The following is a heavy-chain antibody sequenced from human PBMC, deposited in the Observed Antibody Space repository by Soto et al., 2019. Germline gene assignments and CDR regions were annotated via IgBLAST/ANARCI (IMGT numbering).Heavy chain of an antibody. CDR3: ARGGVGVLLWFGEFVTTKNWFYP. D-gene: IGHD3-10*01. J-gene: IGHJ5*02. CDR1: GGSFSGYY. Sequence: QVQLQQWGAGLLKPSETLSLTCAVYGGSFSGYYWSWIRQPPGKGLEWIGEINHSGSTNYNPSLKSRVTISVDTSKNQFSLKLSSVTAADTAVYYCARGGVGVLLWFGEFVTTKNWFYPWGQGTLVTVSS. CDR2: INHSGST. V-gene: IGHV4-34*01.